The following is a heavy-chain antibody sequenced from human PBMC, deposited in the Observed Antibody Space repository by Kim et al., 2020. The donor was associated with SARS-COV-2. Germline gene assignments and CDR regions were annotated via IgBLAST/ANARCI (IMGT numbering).Heavy chain of an antibody. J-gene: IGHJ4*02. D-gene: IGHD6-13*01. CDR3: ASMYSSSWYSDY. Sequence: YNPPLTSRVTISVDTSKSQFSLKLSSVTAADTAVYYCASMYSSSWYSDYWGQGTLVTVSS. V-gene: IGHV4-59*01.